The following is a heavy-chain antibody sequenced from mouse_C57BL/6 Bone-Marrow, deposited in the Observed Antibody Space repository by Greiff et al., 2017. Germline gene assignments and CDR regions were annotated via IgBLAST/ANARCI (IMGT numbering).Heavy chain of an antibody. CDR1: GYAFSSYW. Sequence: VQLQQSGAELVKPGASVKISCKASGYAFSSYWMNWVKQRPGKGLEWIGQIYPGDGDTNYNGKFKGKATLTADKSSSTAYMQLSCLTSEDSAVYFCARILLWYCYAMDYGGQGTAVTVSS. V-gene: IGHV1-80*01. D-gene: IGHD2-1*01. CDR2: IYPGDGDT. J-gene: IGHJ4*01. CDR3: ARILLWYCYAMDY.